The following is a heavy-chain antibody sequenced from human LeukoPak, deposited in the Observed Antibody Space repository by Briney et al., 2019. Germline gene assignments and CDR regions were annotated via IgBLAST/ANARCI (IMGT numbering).Heavy chain of an antibody. CDR3: ARDGYSSSWYVTYMDV. J-gene: IGHJ6*03. V-gene: IGHV1-18*01. CDR2: ISAYNGNT. D-gene: IGHD6-13*01. Sequence: ASVKVSCKASGYTFTSYGISWVRQAPGQGLEWMGWISAYNGNTNYAQKLQGRVTMTTDTPTSTAYMELRSLRSDDTAVYYCARDGYSSSWYVTYMDVWGKGTTVTVSS. CDR1: GYTFTSYG.